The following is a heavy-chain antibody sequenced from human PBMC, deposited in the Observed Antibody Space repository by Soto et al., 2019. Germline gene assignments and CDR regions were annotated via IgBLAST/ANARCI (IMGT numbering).Heavy chain of an antibody. J-gene: IGHJ4*02. D-gene: IGHD3-22*01. Sequence: ASVKVSCKASGYTFTSYGISWVLQAPGQGLEWMGWISAYNGNTNYAQKLQGRVTMTTDTSTSTANMELRSLRSDDTAVYYCAREHYYDSSGLALYYFDYWGQGTLVTVSS. CDR3: AREHYYDSSGLALYYFDY. CDR1: GYTFTSYG. CDR2: ISAYNGNT. V-gene: IGHV1-18*04.